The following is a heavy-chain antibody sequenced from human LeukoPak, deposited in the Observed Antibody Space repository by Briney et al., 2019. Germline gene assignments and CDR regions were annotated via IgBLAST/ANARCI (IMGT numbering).Heavy chain of an antibody. V-gene: IGHV1-8*01. CDR3: ARGSSCRTSCYRDFDY. CDR1: GYTFTSYE. D-gene: IGHD2-2*02. J-gene: IGHJ4*02. Sequence: ASVKVSCKASGYTFTSYEINWVRQATGQGLEWMGWMNPNSGNTGYAQKFQGRVTMTRNTSISTAYMELSSLRSEDTAVYYCARGSSCRTSCYRDFDYWGQGTLVTVSS. CDR2: MNPNSGNT.